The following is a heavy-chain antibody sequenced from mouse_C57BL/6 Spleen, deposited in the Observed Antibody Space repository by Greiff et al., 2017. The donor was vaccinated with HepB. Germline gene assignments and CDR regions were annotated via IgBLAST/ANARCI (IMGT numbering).Heavy chain of an antibody. Sequence: VKLQESGAELVRPGTSVKVSCKASGYAFTNYLIEWVKQRPGQGLEWIGVINPGSGGTNYNEQFKGKATMTADKSSSTAYMQLSSRTSEDAAVYFCAREPDCYAMDYWGQGTSVTVSS. CDR2: INPGSGGT. CDR1: GYAFTNYL. V-gene: IGHV1-54*01. CDR3: AREPDCYAMDY. J-gene: IGHJ4*01.